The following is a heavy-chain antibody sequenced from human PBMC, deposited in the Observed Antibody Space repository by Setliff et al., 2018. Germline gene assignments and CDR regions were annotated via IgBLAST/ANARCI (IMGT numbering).Heavy chain of an antibody. D-gene: IGHD3-22*01. V-gene: IGHV1-18*01. Sequence: GASVKVSCKAFGYTFTKYGIDWVRQAPGQGLEWLGCISPYNGNTDYVYNVRDRITMTTDTSTGTAYMELRSLTSDDSAVYYCARDAPKVVDKFDLWGQGTKVT. CDR1: GYTFTKYG. J-gene: IGHJ3*01. CDR2: ISPYNGNT. CDR3: ARDAPKVVDKFDL.